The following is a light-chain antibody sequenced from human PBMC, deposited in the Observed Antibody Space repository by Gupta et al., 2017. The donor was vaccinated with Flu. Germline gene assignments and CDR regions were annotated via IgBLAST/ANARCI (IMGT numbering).Light chain of an antibody. CDR2: EVN. CDR1: SSDLGGYNF. Sequence: QSALTQPASVSGSPGQSITMSCTGTSSDLGGYNFVYWYQHHPGKAPKLMIFEVNHRPSGVSNRFSGSKTGNTAYLTISGLQAEDEADYYCSSFSSSSTLVFGGGTKVTVL. J-gene: IGLJ2*01. V-gene: IGLV2-14*01. CDR3: SSFSSSSTLV.